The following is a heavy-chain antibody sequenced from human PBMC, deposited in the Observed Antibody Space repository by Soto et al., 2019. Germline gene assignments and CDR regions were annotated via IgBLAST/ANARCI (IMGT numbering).Heavy chain of an antibody. J-gene: IGHJ5*02. Sequence: GASVKVSCKASGYAFTSYDINWVRQATGQGLEWMGWMNPNSGNTGYAQKFQGRVTMTRNTSISTAYMELSSLRSEDTAVYYCARSYQVGVLVAATDNRWFDPRGKETLVTVSS. CDR1: GYAFTSYD. CDR3: ARSYQVGVLVAATDNRWFDP. D-gene: IGHD2-15*01. CDR2: MNPNSGNT. V-gene: IGHV1-8*01.